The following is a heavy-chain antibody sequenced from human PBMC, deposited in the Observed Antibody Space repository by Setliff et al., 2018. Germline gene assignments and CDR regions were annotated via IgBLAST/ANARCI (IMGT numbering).Heavy chain of an antibody. D-gene: IGHD4-17*01. Sequence: GGSLRLSCVVSGFTFSDHYMDWVRQAPGEGLEWVGRSRNKANSYTTEYAASVKGRFTISRDNAENSLTLQMNSLRVEDTAVYYCSRDLQGSGDYVVDYWGQGTLVTVSS. CDR3: SRDLQGSGDYVVDY. J-gene: IGHJ4*02. CDR2: SRNKANSYTT. V-gene: IGHV3-72*01. CDR1: GFTFSDHY.